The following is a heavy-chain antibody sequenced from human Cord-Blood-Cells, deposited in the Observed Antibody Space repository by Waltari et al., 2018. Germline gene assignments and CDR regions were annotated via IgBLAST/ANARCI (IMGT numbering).Heavy chain of an antibody. V-gene: IGHV3-21*01. J-gene: IGHJ4*02. CDR1: GFTFSSYS. Sequence: CAASGFTFSSYSMNWVRQAPGKGLEWVSSISSSSSYIYYADSVKGRFTISRDNAKNSLYLQMNSLRAEDTAVYYCARADGARASFDYWGQGTLVTVSS. CDR2: ISSSSSYI. CDR3: ARADGARASFDY. D-gene: IGHD1-26*01.